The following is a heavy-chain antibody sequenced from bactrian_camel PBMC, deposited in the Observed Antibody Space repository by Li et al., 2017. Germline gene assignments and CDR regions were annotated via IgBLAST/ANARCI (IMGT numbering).Heavy chain of an antibody. CDR2: IYALSGAH. V-gene: IGHV3S1*01. CDR1: GPTYERGC. J-gene: IGHJ6*01. Sequence: HVQLVESGGGSVQAGGSLSLTCTASGPTYERGCMAWFRQAPGKEREGVAAIYALSGAHLYADAVKGRFTISQDRVNHTLTLQMNSLKPEDTAMYYCAFDWPHDGASWEAISTDRGYWGQGTQVTVS. D-gene: IGHD1*01. CDR3: AFDWPHDGASWEAISTDRGY.